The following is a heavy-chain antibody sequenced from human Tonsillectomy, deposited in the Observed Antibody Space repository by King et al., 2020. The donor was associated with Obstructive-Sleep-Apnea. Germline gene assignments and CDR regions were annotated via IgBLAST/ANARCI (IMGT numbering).Heavy chain of an antibody. V-gene: IGHV3-21*01. Sequence: VQLVESGGGLVKPGGSLRLSCAASGFTFSSYSMNWVRQAPGKGLEWVSSISSSSSYIYYADSVKGRFTISRDNAKNSLYLQMNSLRAEDTAVYYCAGDGARSSNYYDSSGYAFDIWGQGTMVTVSS. CDR3: AGDGARSSNYYDSSGYAFDI. D-gene: IGHD3-22*01. J-gene: IGHJ3*02. CDR2: ISSSSSYI. CDR1: GFTFSSYS.